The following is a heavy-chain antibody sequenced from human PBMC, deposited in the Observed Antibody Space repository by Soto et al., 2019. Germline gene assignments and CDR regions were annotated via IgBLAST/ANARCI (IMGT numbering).Heavy chain of an antibody. V-gene: IGHV3-30-3*01. CDR2: ISYDGSNK. Sequence: GGSLRLSCAASGFTFSSYAMHWVRQAPGKGLEWVAVISYDGSNKYYADSVKGRFTISRDNSKNTLYLQMNSLRAEDTAVYYCARGALVDTAMPDAFDIWGQGTMVTVSS. CDR1: GFTFSSYA. CDR3: ARGALVDTAMPDAFDI. D-gene: IGHD5-18*01. J-gene: IGHJ3*02.